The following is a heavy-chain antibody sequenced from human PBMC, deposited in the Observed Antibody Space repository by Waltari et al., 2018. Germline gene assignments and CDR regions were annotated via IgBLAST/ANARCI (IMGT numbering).Heavy chain of an antibody. CDR3: ATWVPSGYCSGGTCSYYFDS. V-gene: IGHV4-59*01. Sequence: QVQLQESGPGLVKPSETLSLTCTVSGGSISSTYWSWIRPPPGKALEWIGHIYFSGSTTYNSSLKSRVSISIDTSMRQLSLKLTSVTAADTAVYYCATWVPSGYCSGGTCSYYFDSWGQGTLVIVSS. J-gene: IGHJ4*02. CDR2: IYFSGST. D-gene: IGHD2-15*01. CDR1: GGSISSTY.